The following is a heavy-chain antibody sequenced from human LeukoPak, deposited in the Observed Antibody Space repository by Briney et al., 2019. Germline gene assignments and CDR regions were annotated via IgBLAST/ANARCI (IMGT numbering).Heavy chain of an antibody. CDR3: ARENVEMATIFFDY. CDR1: GGTFSSDT. CDR2: IIPILGIA. J-gene: IGHJ4*02. D-gene: IGHD5-24*01. Sequence: SVKVSCKASGGTFSSDTINWVRQAPGQGLEWMGRIIPILGIANYAQKFQGRVTITTDESTSTAYMELSSLRSEDTAVYYCARENVEMATIFFDYWGQGTLVTVSS. V-gene: IGHV1-69*16.